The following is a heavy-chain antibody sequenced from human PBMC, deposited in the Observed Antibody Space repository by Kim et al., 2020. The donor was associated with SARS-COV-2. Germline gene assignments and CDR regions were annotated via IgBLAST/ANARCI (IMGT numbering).Heavy chain of an antibody. Sequence: SETLSLTCAVYGGSFSGYYWSWIRQPPGKGLEWIGEINHSGNTNYNPSLKSRVTISVDTSKNQFSLKLSSMTAADAAVYYCTRGGVAYLPGIVADDTQVEVHFDYWGQGTLVTVSS. J-gene: IGHJ4*02. CDR1: GGSFSGYY. V-gene: IGHV4-34*01. CDR2: INHSGNT. CDR3: TRGGVAYLPGIVADDTQVEVHFDY. D-gene: IGHD6-13*01.